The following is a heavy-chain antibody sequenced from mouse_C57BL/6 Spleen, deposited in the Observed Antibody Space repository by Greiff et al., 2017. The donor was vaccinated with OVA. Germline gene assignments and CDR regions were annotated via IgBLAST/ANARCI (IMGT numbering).Heavy chain of an antibody. CDR1: GYAFSSSW. CDR3: ARSSDYGGTWFAY. CDR2: IYPGDGDT. J-gene: IGHJ3*01. V-gene: IGHV1-82*01. Sequence: QVQLQQSGPELVKPGASVKISCKASGYAFSSSWMNWVKQRPGKGLEWIGRIYPGDGDTNYNGKFKGKATLTADKSSSTAYMQLSSLTSEDSAVYFCARSSDYGGTWFAYWGQGTLVTVSA. D-gene: IGHD2-4*01.